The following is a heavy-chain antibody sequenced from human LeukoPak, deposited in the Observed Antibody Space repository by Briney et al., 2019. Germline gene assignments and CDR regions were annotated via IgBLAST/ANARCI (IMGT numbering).Heavy chain of an antibody. CDR3: ARVKRTVVTAILFDI. J-gene: IGHJ3*02. V-gene: IGHV3-48*04. CDR1: GFTFSSYS. D-gene: IGHD2-21*02. Sequence: GGSLRLSCAASGFTFSSYSMNWVRQAPGKGLEWVSYISSSSSTIYYADSVKGRFTISRDNAKNSLYLQMNSLRAEDTAVYYCARVKRTVVTAILFDIWGQGTMVTVSS. CDR2: ISSSSSTI.